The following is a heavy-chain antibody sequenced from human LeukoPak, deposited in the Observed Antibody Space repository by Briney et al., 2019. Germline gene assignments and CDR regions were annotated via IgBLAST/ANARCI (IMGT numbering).Heavy chain of an antibody. CDR1: GGSISSYF. V-gene: IGHV4-4*09. CDR2: IYTSGST. J-gene: IGHJ4*02. CDR3: ARHGYDSSGYQAYYFDY. Sequence: PSETLSLTCTVSGGSISSYFLSWVRQPPGKGPEWIGYIYTSGSTDYNPSLKSRVTISVDTSKKQFSLKLRSVTAADTAVYYCARHGYDSSGYQAYYFDYWGQGTLVTVSS. D-gene: IGHD3-22*01.